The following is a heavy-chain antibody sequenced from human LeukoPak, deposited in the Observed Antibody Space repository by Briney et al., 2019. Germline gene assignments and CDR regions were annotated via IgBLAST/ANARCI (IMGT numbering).Heavy chain of an antibody. CDR3: ARLKDYYGSERFDY. J-gene: IGHJ4*02. V-gene: IGHV5-51*01. CDR2: IYPGDADT. D-gene: IGHD3-10*01. Sequence: AASVKVSCKGSGYTFTSYWIGWVRQMPGKGLEWMGIIYPGDADTRYSPSFQGQVTISADKSISTAYLQWSSLQASDIAMYYCARLKDYYGSERFDYWGQGTLVTVSS. CDR1: GYTFTSYW.